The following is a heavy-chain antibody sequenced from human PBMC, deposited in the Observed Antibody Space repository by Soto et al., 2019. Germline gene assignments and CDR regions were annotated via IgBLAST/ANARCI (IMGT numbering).Heavy chain of an antibody. D-gene: IGHD3-16*01. J-gene: IGHJ6*02. V-gene: IGHV4-59*01. CDR1: GGSISSYY. CDR3: ARGGYYYGMDV. Sequence: SETLSLTCTVSGGSISSYYWSWIRQPPGKGLEWIGYIYYSGSSNYNPSLKSRVTISVDTSKNQFSLKLSSVTAADTAVYYCARGGYYYGMDVWGQGTTVTVSS. CDR2: IYYSGSS.